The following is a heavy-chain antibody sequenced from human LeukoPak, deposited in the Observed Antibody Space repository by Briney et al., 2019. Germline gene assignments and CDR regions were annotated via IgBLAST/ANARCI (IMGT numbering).Heavy chain of an antibody. Sequence: SETLTLTCTVSGDSISNYYWNWIRQPPGKGLEWIGYIYYTGSTNYNPSLKSRVTISVDTSKNQFSLKLSSVTAADTAVYYCARDVYDSSGYWWFDPWGQGTLVTVSS. CDR1: GDSISNYY. D-gene: IGHD3-22*01. CDR3: ARDVYDSSGYWWFDP. V-gene: IGHV4-59*01. CDR2: IYYTGST. J-gene: IGHJ5*02.